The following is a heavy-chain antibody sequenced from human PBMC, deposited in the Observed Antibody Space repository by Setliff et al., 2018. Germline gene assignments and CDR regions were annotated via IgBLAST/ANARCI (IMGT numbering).Heavy chain of an antibody. CDR2: INPHGSEK. CDR3: ARAQNIFAGNLDP. CDR1: GLSYTNDW. Sequence: GGSLRLSCTASGLSYTNDWVSWVRQAPGKGLEWLASINPHGSEKYYADSVKGRFTISRDNSQNTVYLQMNALSGDDTALYFCARAQNIFAGNLDPWGQGTLVTVSS. J-gene: IGHJ5*02. V-gene: IGHV3-7*01.